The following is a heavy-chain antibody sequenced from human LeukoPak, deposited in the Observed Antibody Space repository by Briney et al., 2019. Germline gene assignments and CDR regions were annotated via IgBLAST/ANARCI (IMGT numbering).Heavy chain of an antibody. J-gene: IGHJ4*02. D-gene: IGHD4-17*01. CDR1: GGSISSYY. CDR2: IYYSGNT. Sequence: SETLSLICTVSGGSISSYYWSWIRQPPGKGLEWIVYIYYSGNTNYNPSLKSRVTISVDTSKNQFSRKLSCVTGAATAVSYCASIPRIYGDDDYWGQGNLVTVSS. CDR3: ASIPRIYGDDDY. V-gene: IGHV4-59*12.